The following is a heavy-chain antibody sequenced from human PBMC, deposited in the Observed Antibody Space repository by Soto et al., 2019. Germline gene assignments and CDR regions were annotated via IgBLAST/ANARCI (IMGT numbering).Heavy chain of an antibody. CDR2: INSDGSFT. Sequence: GGSLRLSCAASGVTFSSYWMHWVRQAPGKGLVWVSRINSDGSFTNYADSVEGRFTISRDNAKKTLYLQMNNLRAEDTAVYYCARLNDYGGPGIGFDPWGQGTPVTVSS. D-gene: IGHD4-17*01. CDR1: GVTFSSYW. V-gene: IGHV3-74*01. J-gene: IGHJ5*02. CDR3: ARLNDYGGPGIGFDP.